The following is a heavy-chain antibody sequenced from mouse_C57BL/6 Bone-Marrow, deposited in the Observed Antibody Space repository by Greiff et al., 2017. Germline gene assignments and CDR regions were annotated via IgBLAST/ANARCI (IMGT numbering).Heavy chain of an antibody. CDR2: FHPYNDDP. V-gene: IGHV1-47*01. J-gene: IGHJ2*01. CDR3: ARSGNYARYYCDY. Sequence: QVQLQQSGPELVPPAPSLKMSCNASGYSFTTYPIEWMRQHHGKSLEWIGNFHPYNDDPKYNEKFKGKATFTVEKSNSKVYLKLSRLTSDDSAVYYGARSGNYARYYCDYWGQGTTLTVSS. D-gene: IGHD1-3*01. CDR1: GYSFTTYP.